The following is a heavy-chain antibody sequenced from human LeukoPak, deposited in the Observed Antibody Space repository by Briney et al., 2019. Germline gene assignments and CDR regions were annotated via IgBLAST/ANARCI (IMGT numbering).Heavy chain of an antibody. CDR2: ISYDGSNK. D-gene: IGHD3-10*01. V-gene: IGHV3-30*18. CDR3: AKDLTMVRGVIISFDYYYGMDV. J-gene: IGHJ6*02. CDR1: GFTFNTYG. Sequence: GGSLRLSCAVSGFTFNTYGMHWVRQAPGEGLEWVAVISYDGSNKYYADSVKGRFTISRDNSKNTLYLQMNSLRAEDTAVYYCAKDLTMVRGVIISFDYYYGMDVWGQGTTVTVSS.